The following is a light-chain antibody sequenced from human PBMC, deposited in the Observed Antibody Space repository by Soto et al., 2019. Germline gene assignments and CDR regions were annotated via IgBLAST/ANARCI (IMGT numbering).Light chain of an antibody. CDR1: QSVNIN. CDR3: QQYKDWPPLT. J-gene: IGKJ4*01. Sequence: EIVMTQSPVTLSASPGERVTLSCRASQSVNINLAWYQQRPGQAPRDLIYGASNRASGIPDRFSGSGSGTDFTLTISSLEPDDFALYYCQQYKDWPPLTFGGGTRVEIK. CDR2: GAS. V-gene: IGKV3D-15*01.